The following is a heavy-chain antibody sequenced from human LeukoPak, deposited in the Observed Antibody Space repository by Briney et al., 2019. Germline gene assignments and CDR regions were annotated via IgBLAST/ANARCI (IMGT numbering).Heavy chain of an antibody. D-gene: IGHD3-22*01. V-gene: IGHV4-38-2*01. CDR2: IYHSGST. Sequence: PSETLSLTCAVSGYSISSGYYWGWIRQPPGEGLEWIGSIYHSGSTNYNPSLKSRVTISVDTSKNQFSLKLSSVTAADTAVYYCARGIRITMIVVVITTGLYYFDYWGQGTLVTVSS. CDR3: ARGIRITMIVVVITTGLYYFDY. CDR1: GYSISSGYY. J-gene: IGHJ4*02.